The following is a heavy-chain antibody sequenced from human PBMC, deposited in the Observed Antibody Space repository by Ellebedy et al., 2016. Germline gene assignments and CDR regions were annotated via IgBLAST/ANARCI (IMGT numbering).Heavy chain of an antibody. J-gene: IGHJ4*02. Sequence: ASVKVSXKASGYTFTSHDMHWVRQAPGQGLEWVGRIGTNGVDTTYAQNFQGRVTMTRDTSTRTVSMELSSLRPEDTAVYYCARDHMGSYLDWGQGTLVTVSS. V-gene: IGHV1-46*01. CDR2: IGTNGVDT. CDR3: ARDHMGSYLD. CDR1: GYTFTSHD. D-gene: IGHD1-26*01.